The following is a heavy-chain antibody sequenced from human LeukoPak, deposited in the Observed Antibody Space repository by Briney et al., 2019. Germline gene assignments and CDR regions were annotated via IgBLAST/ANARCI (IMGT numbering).Heavy chain of an antibody. CDR2: ISGSGGNS. J-gene: IGHJ3*02. Sequence: PGGSLRLSCAASGFTFSSYAMSWVRQATGKGLEWVSAISGSGGNSYYADSVKGRFTISRDNSKNTLYLQMNSLRAEDTAVYYCAKEHVYVGDGAFDIWGQGTMVTVSS. CDR3: AKEHVYVGDGAFDI. CDR1: GFTFSSYA. D-gene: IGHD2-21*01. V-gene: IGHV3-23*01.